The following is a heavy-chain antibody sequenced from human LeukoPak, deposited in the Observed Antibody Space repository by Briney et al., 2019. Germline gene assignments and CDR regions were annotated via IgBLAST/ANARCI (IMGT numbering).Heavy chain of an antibody. CDR3: AGQREGSNYGWVSDY. V-gene: IGHV3-74*01. CDR1: GFNFGSSW. J-gene: IGHJ4*02. CDR2: IDGDGSST. D-gene: IGHD5-18*01. Sequence: PGGSLRLSCAASGFNFGSSWMHWVRQVPGEGLVWVSRIDGDGSSTNYGDSVKGRFTISRDNAKNTLYLQMNSLRAEDTAVYYCAGQREGSNYGWVSDYWGQGTLVTVSS.